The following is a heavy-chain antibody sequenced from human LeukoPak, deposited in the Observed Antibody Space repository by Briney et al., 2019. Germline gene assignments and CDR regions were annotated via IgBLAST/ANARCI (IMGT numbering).Heavy chain of an antibody. CDR3: ARAPRNDGWFDP. D-gene: IGHD1-1*01. J-gene: IGHJ5*02. Sequence: SETLSLTCAVYGGSFSGYYWSWIRQPPGKGLEWIGEINHSGSTNYNPSLKSRATISVDTSKNQFSLKLSSVTAADTAVYYCARAPRNDGWFDPWGQGTLVTVSS. CDR2: INHSGST. CDR1: GGSFSGYY. V-gene: IGHV4-34*01.